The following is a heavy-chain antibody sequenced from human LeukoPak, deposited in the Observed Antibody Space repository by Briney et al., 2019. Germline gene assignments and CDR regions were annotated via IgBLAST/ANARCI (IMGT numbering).Heavy chain of an antibody. CDR1: GGSISSYY. J-gene: IGHJ5*02. CDR2: IYYSGST. Sequence: SETLSLTCTVSGGSISSYYWSWIRQPPGKGLEWIGYIYYSGSTNYNPSLKSRVTISVDTSKSQFSLKLSSVTAADTAVYYCAGDTGYCSSTSCYDWFDPWGQGTLVTVSS. D-gene: IGHD2-2*01. CDR3: AGDTGYCSSTSCYDWFDP. V-gene: IGHV4-59*01.